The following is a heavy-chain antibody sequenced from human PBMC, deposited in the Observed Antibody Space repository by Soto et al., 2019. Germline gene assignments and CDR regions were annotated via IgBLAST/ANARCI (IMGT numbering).Heavy chain of an antibody. Sequence: SETLSLTCTVSGGSLGSYYWSWIRQPPGNGLEWIGSVSYTGRANYNAAHKIRFRIALDTSNYHFSLKLSSVTAADTDFLNFERECDVRLTTYPYYYFGMDVWGPGPTVTVSS. CDR3: ERECDVRLTTYPYYYFGMDV. CDR2: VSYTGRA. CDR1: GGSLGSYY. J-gene: IGHJ6*02. V-gene: IGHV4-59*01. D-gene: IGHD4-4*01.